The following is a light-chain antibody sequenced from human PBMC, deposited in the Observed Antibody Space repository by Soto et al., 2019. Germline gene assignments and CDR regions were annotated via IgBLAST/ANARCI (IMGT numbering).Light chain of an antibody. J-gene: IGKJ4*01. CDR2: DAS. Sequence: EIVLTQSPATLSLSPGEGATLSCRASQSVSSYLAWYQQKPGQAPRLLIYDASNRATGIPARFSGSGSGTDFTLPISILELEDFAVYYCQQRSTWPLTFGGGAKVEIK. V-gene: IGKV3-11*01. CDR1: QSVSSY. CDR3: QQRSTWPLT.